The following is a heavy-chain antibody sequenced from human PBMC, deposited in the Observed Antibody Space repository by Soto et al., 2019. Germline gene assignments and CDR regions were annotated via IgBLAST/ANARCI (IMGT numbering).Heavy chain of an antibody. Sequence: SETLSLTCAVYGGSFSGYYWSWIRQPPGKGLEWVGEINHSGSTNYNPSLKSRVTISVDTSKNQFSLKLSSVTAADTAVYYCARGRDGYNKRFDYWGHGTLVTVS. V-gene: IGHV4-34*01. CDR2: INHSGST. D-gene: IGHD5-12*01. J-gene: IGHJ4*01. CDR1: GGSFSGYY. CDR3: ARGRDGYNKRFDY.